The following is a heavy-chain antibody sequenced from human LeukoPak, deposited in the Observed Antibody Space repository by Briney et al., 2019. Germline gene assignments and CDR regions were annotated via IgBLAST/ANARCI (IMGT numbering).Heavy chain of an antibody. J-gene: IGHJ3*02. Sequence: GASVKVSCKASGYTFTSYGISWVRQAPGQGLEWMGWISAYNGNTNYAQKLQGRVTMTTDTSTSTAYMELRSLRSDDTAVYYCARVGVYYYDSSGYYAFDIWGQGTMVTVSP. CDR2: ISAYNGNT. CDR3: ARVGVYYYDSSGYYAFDI. D-gene: IGHD3-22*01. CDR1: GYTFTSYG. V-gene: IGHV1-18*01.